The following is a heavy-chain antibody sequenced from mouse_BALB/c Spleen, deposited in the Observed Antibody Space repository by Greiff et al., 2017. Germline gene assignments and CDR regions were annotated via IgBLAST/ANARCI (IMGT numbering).Heavy chain of an antibody. J-gene: IGHJ2*01. D-gene: IGHD2-12*01. CDR2: INPSTGYT. Sequence: VQRVESGAELVKPGASVKMSCKASGYTFTSYWMHWVKQRPGQGLEWIGYINPSTGYTEYNQKFKDKATLTADKSSSTAYMQLSSLTSEDSAVFDCERGVRRRGYYFDYWGQGTTLTVSS. CDR1: GYTFTSYW. V-gene: IGHV1-7*01. CDR3: ERGVRRRGYYFDY.